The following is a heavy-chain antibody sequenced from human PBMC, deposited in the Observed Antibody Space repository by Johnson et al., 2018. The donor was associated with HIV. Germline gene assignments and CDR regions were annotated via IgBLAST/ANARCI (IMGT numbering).Heavy chain of an antibody. CDR3: AKTVIVVVPAARGDAFDI. D-gene: IGHD2-2*01. V-gene: IGHV3-7*03. CDR1: GFTFSRYW. CDR2: IKQDGSEK. Sequence: VQLVESGGGLVQPGGSLRLSCAASGFTFSRYWLTWVRQAPGKGLEWVANIKQDGSEKYYADSVKGRFTISRDNSENTLYLQMNSLRPEDTAVYYCAKTVIVVVPAARGDAFDIWGQGTMVTVSS. J-gene: IGHJ3*02.